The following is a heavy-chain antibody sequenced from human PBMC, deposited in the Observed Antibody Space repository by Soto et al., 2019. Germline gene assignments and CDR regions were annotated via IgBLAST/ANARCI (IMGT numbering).Heavy chain of an antibody. Sequence: EVQLLESGGGLVQPGGSLRLSCAASGFTFKNFAVSWVRQAPGKGMEWVSAIGGSGSSANYADSVKGRFTVSRDDSNNTLYLQMSGLRVDDTALYYCAKDAVAYNGEWDWFDLWGQGTLVTVSS. CDR3: AKDAVAYNGEWDWFDL. J-gene: IGHJ5*02. D-gene: IGHD3-10*01. CDR2: IGGSGSSA. V-gene: IGHV3-23*01. CDR1: GFTFKNFA.